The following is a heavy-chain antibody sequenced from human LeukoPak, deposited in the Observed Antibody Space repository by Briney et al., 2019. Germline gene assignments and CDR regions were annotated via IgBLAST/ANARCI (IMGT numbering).Heavy chain of an antibody. J-gene: IGHJ4*02. CDR1: GGSISSYY. V-gene: IGHV4-59*01. D-gene: IGHD6-13*01. CDR3: ARETIAAAVDY. Sequence: SETLSLTCTVSGGSISSYYWSWIRQPPGKGLEWIGYIYYTGNTNYNPSLKSRITISVDTSKNQFSLKLSSVTAADTAVYYCARETIAAAVDYWGQGTLVTVSS. CDR2: IYYTGNT.